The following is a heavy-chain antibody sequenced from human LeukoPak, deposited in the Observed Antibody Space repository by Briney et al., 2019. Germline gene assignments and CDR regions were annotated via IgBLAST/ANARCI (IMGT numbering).Heavy chain of an antibody. D-gene: IGHD3-10*01. CDR3: ARDGGYYYSSYAVAV. V-gene: IGHV4-39*02. CDR1: GGSISNSYYY. J-gene: IGHJ6*02. Sequence: PSETLSLTCTVSGGSISNSYYYWGWTRQPPGEALEWIGSIYYSGTTYYKPSLKSRVTISVDTSKNQFSLQLDSVTPEDTAVYYCARDGGYYYSSYAVAVWGQGTTVTASS. CDR2: IYYSGTT.